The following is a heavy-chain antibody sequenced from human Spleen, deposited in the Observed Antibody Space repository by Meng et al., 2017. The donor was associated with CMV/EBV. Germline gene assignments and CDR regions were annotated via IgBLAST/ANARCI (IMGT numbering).Heavy chain of an antibody. CDR1: GGSISGYY. CDR3: ARYHISSSDYYYYGMDV. Sequence: SETLSLTCSVSGGSISGYYWSWIRQPPGKGLEWIGYIHYSRSTNYNPSLKSRVTIIVDTSKNQVSLKLSSVTAADTAVYYCARYHISSSDYYYYGMDVWGQGTTVTVSS. D-gene: IGHD6-6*01. CDR2: IHYSRST. J-gene: IGHJ6*02. V-gene: IGHV4-59*01.